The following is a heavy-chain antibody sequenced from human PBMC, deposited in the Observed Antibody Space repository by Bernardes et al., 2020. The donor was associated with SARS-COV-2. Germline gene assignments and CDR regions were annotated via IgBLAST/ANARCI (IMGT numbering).Heavy chain of an antibody. Sequence: SGPTLGKPPQTLTLTCPFSWFSLTTSGVAVGWIRQPPGKALEWLSLIYWDDDKRYSPSLKSRLTITKDTSKNQVVLTMTNMDPVDTATYYCAHRRGGVAGTFSFDYWGQGTLVTVSS. J-gene: IGHJ4*02. CDR2: IYWDDDK. CDR1: WFSLTTSGVA. D-gene: IGHD6-19*01. CDR3: AHRRGGVAGTFSFDY. V-gene: IGHV2-5*02.